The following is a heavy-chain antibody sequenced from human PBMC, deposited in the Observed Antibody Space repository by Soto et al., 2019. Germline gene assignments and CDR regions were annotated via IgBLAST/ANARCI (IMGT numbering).Heavy chain of an antibody. V-gene: IGHV1-69*06. Sequence: VAAVKVSCKASGGTFSSYAISWVRQAPGQGLEWMGGIIPIFGTANYAQKFQGRVTITADKSTSTAYMELSSLRSEDTAVYYCARDQVAGTQGNVWGQGTTVTVSS. J-gene: IGHJ6*02. CDR1: GGTFSSYA. CDR2: IIPIFGTA. D-gene: IGHD6-19*01. CDR3: ARDQVAGTQGNV.